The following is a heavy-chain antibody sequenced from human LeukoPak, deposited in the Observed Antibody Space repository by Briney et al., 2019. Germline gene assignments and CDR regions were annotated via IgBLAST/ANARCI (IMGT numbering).Heavy chain of an antibody. V-gene: IGHV3-23*01. J-gene: IGHJ6*02. Sequence: GGSLRLSCAASGFNFRDFAISWVRQAPGKGREWVSGIGSDTTTHYAESVKGRFAISRDNAKNTLYLHMNSVRAEDTALYYCAKDLHYWVAMDVWGQGTTVTVS. CDR1: GFNFRDFA. D-gene: IGHD2-15*01. CDR3: AKDLHYWVAMDV. CDR2: IGSDTTT.